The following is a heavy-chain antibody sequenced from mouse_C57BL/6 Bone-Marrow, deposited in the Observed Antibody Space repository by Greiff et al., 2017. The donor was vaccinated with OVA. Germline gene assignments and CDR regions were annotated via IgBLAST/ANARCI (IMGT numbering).Heavy chain of an antibody. D-gene: IGHD1-1*01. V-gene: IGHV1-64*01. CDR2: IHPNSGST. CDR1: GYTFTSYW. Sequence: QVQLQQPGAELVKPGASVKLSCKASGYTFTSYWMRWVKQRPGQGLEWIGMIHPNSGSTNYNEKFKSKATLTVDKSSSTAYMQLSSLTSEDSAVYYCASIPTVVSKDYFDYWGQGTTLTVSS. CDR3: ASIPTVVSKDYFDY. J-gene: IGHJ2*01.